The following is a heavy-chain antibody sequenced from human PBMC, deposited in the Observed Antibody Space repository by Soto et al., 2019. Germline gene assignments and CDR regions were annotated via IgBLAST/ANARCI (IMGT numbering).Heavy chain of an antibody. CDR3: ASDYGSNWRL. Sequence: QAHLVQSGAEVKMPGDSVQVSCKASGFVSTNHNFHWVRQAPGQSLEWMGRINAGNGNTHYAQNFQGRVTFTSDPSATTAFMELTNLRLEERAMYYCASDYGSNWRLWGQGTLVSVSS. V-gene: IGHV1-3*01. CDR2: INAGNGNT. CDR1: GFVSTNHN. J-gene: IGHJ4*02. D-gene: IGHD6-19*01.